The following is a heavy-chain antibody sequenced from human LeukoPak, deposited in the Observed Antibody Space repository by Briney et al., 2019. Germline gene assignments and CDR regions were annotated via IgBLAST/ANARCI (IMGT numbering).Heavy chain of an antibody. J-gene: IGHJ4*02. CDR2: ISSRGSTI. CDR3: ARDRGGNSPLDY. V-gene: IGHV3-48*03. Sequence: GGSLRLSCAASGFTFSSSEMNWVRQAPGKGLEWVSYISSRGSTIYYADSVKGRFTISRDNAKNSLYLQMNSLRDEDTAVYYCARDRGGNSPLDYWGQGILVTVSS. D-gene: IGHD4-23*01. CDR1: GFTFSSSE.